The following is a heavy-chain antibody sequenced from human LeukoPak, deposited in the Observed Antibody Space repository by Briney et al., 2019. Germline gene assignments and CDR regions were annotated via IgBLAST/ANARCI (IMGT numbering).Heavy chain of an antibody. D-gene: IGHD6-13*01. Sequence: GGSLRLSCAASGFTVSSNYMNWVRQAPGKGLEWVSSISSSSSYIYYADSVKGRFTISRDNAKNSLYLQMNSLRAEDTAVYYCARLIAAAGFDYWGQGTLVTVSS. CDR1: GFTVSSNY. J-gene: IGHJ4*02. CDR2: ISSSSSYI. CDR3: ARLIAAAGFDY. V-gene: IGHV3-21*01.